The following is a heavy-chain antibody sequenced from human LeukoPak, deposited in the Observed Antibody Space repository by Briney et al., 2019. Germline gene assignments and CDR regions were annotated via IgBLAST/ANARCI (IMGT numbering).Heavy chain of an antibody. D-gene: IGHD1-26*01. CDR3: ARTSGSYYRPFDY. V-gene: IGHV1-69*04. CDR2: IIPILGIA. Sequence: GASVKVSCKASGGTFSSYAISWVRQAPGQGLEWMGRIIPILGIANYAQKFQGRVTITADKSTSTAYMELSSLRSEDTAVYYCARTSGSYYRPFDYWGQGTLVTVSS. J-gene: IGHJ4*02. CDR1: GGTFSSYA.